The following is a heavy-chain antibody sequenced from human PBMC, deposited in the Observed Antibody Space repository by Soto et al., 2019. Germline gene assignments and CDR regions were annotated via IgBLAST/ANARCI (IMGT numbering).Heavy chain of an antibody. J-gene: IGHJ6*02. CDR1: AYTFTSYG. D-gene: IGHD3-16*02. Sequence: ASVKVSCKASAYTFTSYGSSWVRQAPGQGLEWMGWISAYNGNTNYAQKLQGRVTMTTDTSTSTAYMELRSLRSDDTAVYYCARDRVMFTFGGVVAGPGRIDVWGRGSTVTVSS. V-gene: IGHV1-18*01. CDR3: ARDRVMFTFGGVVAGPGRIDV. CDR2: ISAYNGNT.